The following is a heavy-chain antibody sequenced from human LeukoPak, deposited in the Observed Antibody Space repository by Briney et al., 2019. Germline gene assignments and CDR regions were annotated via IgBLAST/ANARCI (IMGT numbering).Heavy chain of an antibody. CDR3: ARDPPPACSSTSRYPMDV. CDR2: INPNSGGT. V-gene: IGHV1-2*02. CDR1: GYTFTGYY. D-gene: IGHD2-2*01. Sequence: ASVKVSCKASGYTFTGYYMHWVRQAPGQGLEWMGWINPNSGGTNYAQKFQGRVTMTRDTSISTAYMELSRLRSDDTAVYYCARDPPPACSSTSRYPMDVWGKGTTVTVSS. J-gene: IGHJ6*04.